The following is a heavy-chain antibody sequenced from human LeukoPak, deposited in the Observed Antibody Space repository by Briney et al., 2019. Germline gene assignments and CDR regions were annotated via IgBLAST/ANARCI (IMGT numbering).Heavy chain of an antibody. J-gene: IGHJ6*02. V-gene: IGHV3-30*04. CDR1: GFTFSGYA. Sequence: PGGSLRLSCAASGFTFSGYAMHWVRQAPGKGLEWVAVISYDGSNKYYADSVKGRFTISRDNSKNTLYLQMNSLRAEDTAVYFCAKADGDYYFHGMDVWGQGTTVTVSS. D-gene: IGHD4-17*01. CDR3: AKADGDYYFHGMDV. CDR2: ISYDGSNK.